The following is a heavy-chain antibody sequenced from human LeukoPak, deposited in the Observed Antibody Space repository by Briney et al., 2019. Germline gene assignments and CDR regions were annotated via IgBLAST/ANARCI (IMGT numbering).Heavy chain of an antibody. D-gene: IGHD1-26*01. CDR3: AGISGSYGYFDY. CDR2: ISYDGSNK. J-gene: IGHJ4*02. Sequence: GGSLRLSCAASGFTFSSYAMHWVRQAPGKGLEWVAVISYDGSNKYYADSVKGRFTISRDNSKNTLYLQMNGLRAEDTAVYYCAGISGSYGYFDYWGQGTLVTVSS. V-gene: IGHV3-30-3*01. CDR1: GFTFSSYA.